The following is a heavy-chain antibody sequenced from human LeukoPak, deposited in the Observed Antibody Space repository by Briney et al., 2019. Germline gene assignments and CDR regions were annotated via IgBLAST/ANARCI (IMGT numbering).Heavy chain of an antibody. J-gene: IGHJ4*02. CDR3: AKGGGPAPFDY. V-gene: IGHV3-23*01. CDR1: GFTFSTYG. Sequence: GGSLRLSCVASGFTFSTYGMSWVRQAPGKGLEWVSTTSDRAGSSSYSDSVKGRFTISRDNSKNTLYLQMNSLRAEDTAVYYCAKGGGPAPFDYWGQGALVTVSS. CDR2: TSDRAGSS. D-gene: IGHD2-15*01.